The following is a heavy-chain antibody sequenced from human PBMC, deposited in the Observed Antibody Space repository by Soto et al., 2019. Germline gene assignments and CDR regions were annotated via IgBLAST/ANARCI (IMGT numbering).Heavy chain of an antibody. D-gene: IGHD4-17*01. CDR3: AREPYGDYPYYFDY. V-gene: IGHV3-30*03. CDR2: ISYDGSNK. J-gene: IGHJ4*02. CDR1: GFTFSSYG. Sequence: QVQLVESGGGVVQPGRSLRLSCEASGFTFSSYGMHWVRQAPGKGLGGVAVISYDGSNKYYADSVKGRFTISRDNSKNTLYLQMNSLRAEDTAVYYCAREPYGDYPYYFDYWGQGTLVTVSS.